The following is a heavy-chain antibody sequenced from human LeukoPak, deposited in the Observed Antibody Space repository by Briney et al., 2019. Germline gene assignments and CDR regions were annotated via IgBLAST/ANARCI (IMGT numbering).Heavy chain of an antibody. CDR2: IQPDGSQG. Sequence: GGSLRLSCVASGFTFGSCWMTWVRQAPGKGLEWVANIQPDGSQGLYVDSVKGRFIISRDNAKKSLYLQMNSLRAEDTAVYYCTRDPLYGALDSWGQGTLVAVSS. D-gene: IGHD4-17*01. J-gene: IGHJ4*02. V-gene: IGHV3-7*01. CDR3: TRDPLYGALDS. CDR1: GFTFGSCW.